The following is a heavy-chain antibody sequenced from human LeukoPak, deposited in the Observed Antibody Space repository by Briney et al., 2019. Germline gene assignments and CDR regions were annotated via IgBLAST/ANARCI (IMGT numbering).Heavy chain of an antibody. J-gene: IGHJ4*02. D-gene: IGHD6-19*01. CDR1: GFTFTSYA. CDR3: AKGAFEQWLVQVIPFDY. Sequence: GGSLRLSCAASGFTFTSYAMSWVRQAPGKGLQWISVINGGGTSTDYAGSVKGRFTISRDNSKNTLYLQMNSLRAEDTAIYYCAKGAFEQWLVQVIPFDYWGQGTLVTVSS. V-gene: IGHV3-23*01. CDR2: INGGGTST.